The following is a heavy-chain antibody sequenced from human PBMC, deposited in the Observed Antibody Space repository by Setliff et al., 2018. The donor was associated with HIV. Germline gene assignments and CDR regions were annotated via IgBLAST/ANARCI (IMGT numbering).Heavy chain of an antibody. Sequence: SETLSLTCTVSGASIQITDTWWSLVRQPPGKGLEWIGEIHHTRRTNYNPSLKSRVSISVDTSNNHFSLKLTSVTAADTAVYYCARDRGSSYYYYYYMDVWGKGTTVTVSS. CDR3: ARDRGSSYYYYYYMDV. V-gene: IGHV4-4*02. CDR2: IHHTRRT. CDR1: GASIQITDTW. D-gene: IGHD6-6*01. J-gene: IGHJ6*03.